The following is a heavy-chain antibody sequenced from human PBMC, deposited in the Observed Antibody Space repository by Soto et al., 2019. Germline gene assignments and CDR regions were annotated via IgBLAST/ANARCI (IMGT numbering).Heavy chain of an antibody. CDR1: GYSFTSYW. J-gene: IGHJ6*02. CDR3: AAPKQLSMGYYYGMAV. Sequence: ESLKISCKGSGYSFTSYWISWVRQMPGKGLEWMGRIDPSDSYTNYSPSFQGHVTISADKSISTAYLQWSSLKASDTAMYYCAAPKQLSMGYYYGMAVWGQGTTVTVSS. D-gene: IGHD2-2*01. V-gene: IGHV5-10-1*01. CDR2: IDPSDSYT.